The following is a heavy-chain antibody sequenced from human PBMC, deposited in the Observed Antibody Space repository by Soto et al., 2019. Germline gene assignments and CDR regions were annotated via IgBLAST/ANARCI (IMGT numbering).Heavy chain of an antibody. D-gene: IGHD1-26*01. V-gene: IGHV1-8*01. CDR2: MNPNSGNT. CDR1: EYSFTSYD. CDR3: AREGIVRASRGYGMDV. Sequence: QVQLVQSGAEVKKPRASVKVSCMTSEYSFTSYDINWVREANGQCPEWMGWMNPNSGNTGYAQKFQGRVNMTRNTSISTAYMELSSLRCEDTAGYYCAREGIVRASRGYGMDVWGQGPTVTVSS. J-gene: IGHJ6*02.